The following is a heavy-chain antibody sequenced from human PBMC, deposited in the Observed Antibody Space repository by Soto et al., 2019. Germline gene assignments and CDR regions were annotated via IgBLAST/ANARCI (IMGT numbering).Heavy chain of an antibody. D-gene: IGHD1-26*01. Sequence: ASVKVSCKASGDTFSFYTINWVRQAPGLGLEWMGRVNPILSMSNYAQKLQGRVTMTTDTSTSTAYMELRSLRSDDTAVYYCARDHVVRGNYYDYWGQGTLVTVSS. V-gene: IGHV1-18*01. CDR1: GDTFSFYT. J-gene: IGHJ4*02. CDR3: ARDHVVRGNYYDY. CDR2: VNPILSMS.